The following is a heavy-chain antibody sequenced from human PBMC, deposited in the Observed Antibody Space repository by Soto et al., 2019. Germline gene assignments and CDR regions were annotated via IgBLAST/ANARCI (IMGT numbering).Heavy chain of an antibody. J-gene: IGHJ3*02. CDR2: IKSKTDGGTT. V-gene: IGHV3-15*07. Sequence: EVQLVESGGGLVKPGGSLRLSCAASGFTFSNAWMNWVRQAPGKGLEWVGRIKSKTDGGTTDYAAPVKGRFPISRGDSKHTLYLQMNSLKTDDTAVYYCNTEWFDYDSSGTQDAFAIWCRGTMVTVSS. CDR1: GFTFSNAW. CDR3: NTEWFDYDSSGTQDAFAI. D-gene: IGHD3-22*01.